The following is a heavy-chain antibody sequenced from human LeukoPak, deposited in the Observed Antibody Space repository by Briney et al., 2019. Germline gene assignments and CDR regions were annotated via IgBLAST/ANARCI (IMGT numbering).Heavy chain of an antibody. Sequence: SETLSLTCTVSGGSISSYYWSWIRQPPGKGLEWIGYIYYSGSTNYNPSLKSRVTISVDTSRNQLSLKLSSVTAADTAVYYCARAGSTSRLDPWGQGTLVTVSS. CDR3: ARAGSTSRLDP. CDR2: IYYSGST. CDR1: GGSISSYY. D-gene: IGHD2-2*01. J-gene: IGHJ5*02. V-gene: IGHV4-59*01.